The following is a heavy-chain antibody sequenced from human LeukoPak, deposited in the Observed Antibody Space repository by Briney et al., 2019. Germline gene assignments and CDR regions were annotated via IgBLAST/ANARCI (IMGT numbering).Heavy chain of an antibody. CDR3: ARHCTRASCYSSDY. V-gene: IGHV3-11*04. Sequence: GGSLRLSCATSGFSFSDYYMSWIRQAPGKGLECVSFISASGTSISYADSVKGRFTISRDNAKNSLYLQMNSLRPEDTAVYYCARHCTRASCYSSDYWGQGTLVTISS. CDR2: ISASGTSI. J-gene: IGHJ4*02. CDR1: GFSFSDYY. D-gene: IGHD2-2*01.